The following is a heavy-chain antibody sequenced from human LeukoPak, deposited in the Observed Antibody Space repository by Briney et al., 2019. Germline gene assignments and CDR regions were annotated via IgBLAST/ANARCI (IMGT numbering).Heavy chain of an antibody. D-gene: IGHD2-8*02. Sequence: GGSLRLSCAASGFTFSSYGMHWVRQAPGKGLEWVAFIRYDGSNRYYADSVKGRFTISRDNSKNTLYLQMNSLRAEDTAVYYCAKTQTPGDYVDYWGQGTLVTVSS. CDR3: AKTQTPGDYVDY. CDR2: IRYDGSNR. J-gene: IGHJ4*02. V-gene: IGHV3-30*02. CDR1: GFTFSSYG.